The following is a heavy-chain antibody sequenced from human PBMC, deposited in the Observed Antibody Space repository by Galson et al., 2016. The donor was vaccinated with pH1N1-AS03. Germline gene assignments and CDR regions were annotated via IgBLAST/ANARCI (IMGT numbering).Heavy chain of an antibody. Sequence: SLRLSCAASGFTFSIYAMHWVRQAPGKGLEWVSGVGGVDGSLWYAESVEGRFTVSRDNSKGTLDLQMNSLRADDTAVYCCARGSGSPHWFDPWGQGTLVTVSS. V-gene: IGHV3-23*01. CDR2: VGGVDGSL. J-gene: IGHJ5*02. CDR3: ARGSGSPHWFDP. D-gene: IGHD3-3*01. CDR1: GFTFSIYA.